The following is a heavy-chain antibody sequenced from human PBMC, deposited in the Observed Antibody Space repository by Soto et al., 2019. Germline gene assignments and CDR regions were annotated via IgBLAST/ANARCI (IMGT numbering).Heavy chain of an antibody. D-gene: IGHD3-22*01. V-gene: IGHV1-69*01. CDR1: GGTFSSYA. CDR2: IIPIFVTA. J-gene: IGHJ4*02. CDR3: STGYYNNSSGYYTLDY. Sequence: QVQLVQSGAEVKKPGSWVKVSCKASGGTFSSYAISWVRQAPGQGLEWMGGIIPIFVTANYALKFQGRVTITEDESTSTAYMKLSSLRSEDTAVYYCSTGYYNNSSGYYTLDYWGQGPLVTVSS.